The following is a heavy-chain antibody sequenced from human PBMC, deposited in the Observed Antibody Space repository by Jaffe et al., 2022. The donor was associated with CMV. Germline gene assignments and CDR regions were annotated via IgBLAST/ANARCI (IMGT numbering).Heavy chain of an antibody. CDR3: VKGSSNGRNNYYYHMDF. D-gene: IGHD2-8*01. CDR1: GFTFSDYA. V-gene: IGHV3-64D*06. J-gene: IGHJ6*03. Sequence: EVQLVASGGGLVQPGGSLKLSCSASGFTFSDYAMHWVRQAPGRGLESVSAISNTGYSTFDAHSVKGRFTISRDNSKNTLSLQMNSLSVEDTAVYYCVKGSSNGRNNYYYHMDFWGKGTTVIVSS. CDR2: ISNTGYST.